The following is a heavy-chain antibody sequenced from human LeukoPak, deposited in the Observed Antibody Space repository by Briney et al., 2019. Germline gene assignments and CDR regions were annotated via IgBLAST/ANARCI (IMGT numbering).Heavy chain of an antibody. Sequence: SETLSLTCTVSGGSISSSSYYWGWIRQPPGKGLEWIGSMHYSGSTYYNPSLKSRVTISVDTSKNEFSLKLSSVTAADTAVYYCARDLHMSGSYGYSHWGQGTLVTVSS. J-gene: IGHJ4*02. CDR3: ARDLHMSGSYGYSH. V-gene: IGHV4-39*07. D-gene: IGHD5-18*01. CDR1: GGSISSSSYY. CDR2: MHYSGST.